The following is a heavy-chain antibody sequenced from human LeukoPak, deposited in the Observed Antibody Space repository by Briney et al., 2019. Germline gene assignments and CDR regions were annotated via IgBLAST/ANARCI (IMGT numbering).Heavy chain of an antibody. CDR1: GYTFTSYG. V-gene: IGHV1-18*01. Sequence: ASVKVSCKASGYTFTSYGISWVRQAPGQGLEWMGWISAYNGNTNYAQKLQGRVTMTTDTSTSTAYMELRSLRSDDTAVYYCARDYRGNRYYYYMDVWGKGTTVTVSS. CDR2: ISAYNGNT. CDR3: ARDYRGNRYYYYMDV. D-gene: IGHD1-14*01. J-gene: IGHJ6*03.